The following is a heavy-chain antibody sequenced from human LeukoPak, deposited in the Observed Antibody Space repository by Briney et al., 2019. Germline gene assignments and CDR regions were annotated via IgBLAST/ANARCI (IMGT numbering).Heavy chain of an antibody. CDR3: AREVGYCSGGSCYSYFDY. V-gene: IGHV4-4*02. D-gene: IGHD2-15*01. CDR1: GGSISTSNW. CDR2: IYHSGST. Sequence: PSGTLSLTCAVSGGSISTSNWWSWVRQPPGKGLEWIGEIYHSGSTNYNPSLKSRVTISVDKSKNQFSLKLSSVTAADTAVYYCAREVGYCSGGSCYSYFDYWGQGTLVTVSS. J-gene: IGHJ4*02.